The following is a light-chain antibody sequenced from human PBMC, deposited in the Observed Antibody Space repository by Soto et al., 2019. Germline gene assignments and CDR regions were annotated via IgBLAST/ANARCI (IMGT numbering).Light chain of an antibody. CDR3: QRYGNSPRT. J-gene: IGKJ1*01. V-gene: IGKV3-20*01. CDR2: GAS. CDR1: QSVSSNY. Sequence: EIVLTQSPGTLSLSPGERATLSCRASQSVSSNYLAWYQQKSGQAPKLLIYGASSGATGIPDRFSGSGSGTDFTLTISRLEPEDFAVYYCQRYGNSPRTFGQGTKVDIK.